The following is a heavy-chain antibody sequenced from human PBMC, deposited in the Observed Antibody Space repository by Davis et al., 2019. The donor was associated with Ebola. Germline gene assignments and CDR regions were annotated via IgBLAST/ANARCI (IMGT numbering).Heavy chain of an antibody. J-gene: IGHJ4*02. D-gene: IGHD6-13*01. CDR2: ISAYNGNT. Sequence: AASVKVSCKASGYTFTSYGISWVRQAPGQGLEWMGWISAYNGNTNYAQKLQGRVTMTRDTSISTAYMELSSLISDDTAVYYCARGSSWYAFADYWGQGTLVTVSS. V-gene: IGHV1-18*01. CDR3: ARGSSWYAFADY. CDR1: GYTFTSYG.